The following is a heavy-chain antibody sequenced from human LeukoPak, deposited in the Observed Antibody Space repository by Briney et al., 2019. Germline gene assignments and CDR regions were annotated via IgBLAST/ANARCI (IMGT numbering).Heavy chain of an antibody. CDR3: ARDRGSTRCDY. D-gene: IGHD2-2*01. J-gene: IGHJ4*02. Sequence: SGRSLRLSCAASGFTFGNHGMHWVRQAPGKGLEWVAVIWYDGSNQYYADSVKGRFTIPRDNSKNTLYLQMDSLRVEDTAVYYCARDRGSTRCDYWGQGTLVTVSS. CDR1: GFTFGNHG. CDR2: IWYDGSNQ. V-gene: IGHV3-33*01.